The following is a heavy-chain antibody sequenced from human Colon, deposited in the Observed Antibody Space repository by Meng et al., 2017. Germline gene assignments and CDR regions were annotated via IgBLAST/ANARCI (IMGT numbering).Heavy chain of an antibody. V-gene: IGHV4-34*01. CDR1: GGAFRSYY. CDR2: INHSGST. Sequence: HVQSQQWAHCLLMHTESLSLTCAFYGGAFRSYYWSWIRKPPGKGLEWIGEINHSGSTNYNPSLKSRVTISVDTSKNQFSLKLSSVTAADTAVYYCARVRITIFGVVSTFDYWGQGTLVTVSS. CDR3: ARVRITIFGVVSTFDY. D-gene: IGHD3-3*01. J-gene: IGHJ4*02.